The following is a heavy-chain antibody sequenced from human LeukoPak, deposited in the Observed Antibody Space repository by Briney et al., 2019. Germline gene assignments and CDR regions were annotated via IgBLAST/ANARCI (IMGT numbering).Heavy chain of an antibody. D-gene: IGHD6-13*01. V-gene: IGHV4-59*08. CDR1: GGSLSSYY. CDR2: IYYSGST. Sequence: SETLSLTCTVSGGSLSSYYWSWIRQPPGKGLEWIGYIYYSGSTNYNPSLKSRVTISVDTSKNQFSLKLSSVTAADTAVYYCARHVLYSSSWYDYWGQGTLVTVSS. CDR3: ARHVLYSSSWYDY. J-gene: IGHJ4*02.